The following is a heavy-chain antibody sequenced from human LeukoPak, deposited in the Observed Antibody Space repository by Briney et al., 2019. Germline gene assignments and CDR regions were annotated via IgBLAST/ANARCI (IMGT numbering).Heavy chain of an antibody. CDR3: ARGPLFWSGNRFDY. D-gene: IGHD3-3*01. V-gene: IGHV4-38-2*02. CDR2: IYYSGST. CDR1: GYSISSGCY. J-gene: IGHJ4*02. Sequence: PSETLSLTCTVSGYSISSGCYWGWIRQPPGKGLEWIGSIYYSGSTYYNPSLKSRVTISVDTSKNQFSLKLSSVTAADTAVYYCARGPLFWSGNRFDYWGQGTLVTVSS.